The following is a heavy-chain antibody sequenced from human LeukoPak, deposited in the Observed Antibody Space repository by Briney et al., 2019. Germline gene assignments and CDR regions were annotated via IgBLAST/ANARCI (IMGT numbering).Heavy chain of an antibody. CDR3: ARDRGGTGDFDY. Sequence: ASVKVSCKASGYTFTSYYMHWVRQAPGQGLEWMGIINPSGGNTSHAQKFQGRVTIARDTSASTAYMELSSLRSEDTAVYYCARDRGGTGDFDYWGQGTLVTVSS. J-gene: IGHJ4*02. CDR2: INPSGGNT. D-gene: IGHD1-1*01. CDR1: GYTFTSYY. V-gene: IGHV1-46*01.